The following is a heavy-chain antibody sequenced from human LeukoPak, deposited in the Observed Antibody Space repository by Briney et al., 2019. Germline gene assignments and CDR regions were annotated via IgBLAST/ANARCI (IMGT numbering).Heavy chain of an antibody. CDR1: GGSINSYY. CDR2: IYYSGST. Sequence: SETLSLTCTVSGGSINSYYWSWLRQPPGKGLEWIGYIYYSGSTNYNPSLKSRVTISVDTSKNQFSLKLSSVTAADTAVYYCARGSRSWFDPWGQGTLVTVSS. V-gene: IGHV4-59*01. J-gene: IGHJ5*02. CDR3: ARGSRSWFDP.